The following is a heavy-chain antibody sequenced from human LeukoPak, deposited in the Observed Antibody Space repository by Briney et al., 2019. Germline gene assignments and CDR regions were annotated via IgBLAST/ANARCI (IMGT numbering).Heavy chain of an antibody. CDR2: IRKDGSKK. CDR1: GFTFSNYA. J-gene: IGHJ4*02. Sequence: GGSLRLSCAASGFTFSNYAMHWVRQAPGKGLEWVVIIRKDGSKKDYADSGRGRFTISRDNSKNTLYLQMNSLRAEDTAVYYCARDWNFDYWGQGTLVTVSS. CDR3: ARDWNFDY. V-gene: IGHV3-30*02. D-gene: IGHD1-1*01.